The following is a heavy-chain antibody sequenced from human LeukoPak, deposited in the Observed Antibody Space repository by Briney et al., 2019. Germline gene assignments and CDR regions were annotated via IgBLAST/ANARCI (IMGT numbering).Heavy chain of an antibody. CDR3: ARLGYSSSWYWFDP. CDR2: IYYSGST. D-gene: IGHD6-13*01. CDR1: GGSISSYY. V-gene: IGHV4-59*08. J-gene: IGHJ5*02. Sequence: PSETLSLTCTVSGGSISSYYWSWIRQPPGKGLEWIGYIYYSGSTNYNPSLQSRVTISVDTSRNQFSLKLTSVTAADTAVYYCARLGYSSSWYWFDPWGQGTLVTVSS.